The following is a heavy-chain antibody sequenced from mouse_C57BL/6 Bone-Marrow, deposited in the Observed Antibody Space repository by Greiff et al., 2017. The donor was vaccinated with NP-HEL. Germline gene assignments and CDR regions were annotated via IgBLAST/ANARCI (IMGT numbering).Heavy chain of an antibody. CDR3: ARGGRSFAY. CDR2: ISDGGSYT. V-gene: IGHV5-4*01. Sequence: VQLQQSGGGLVKPGGSLKLSCAASGFTFSSYAMSWVRQTPEKRLEWVATISDGGSYTYYPDNVKGRFTISRDNAKNNLYLQMSHLKSEDTAMYYCARGGRSFAYWGQGTLVTVSA. J-gene: IGHJ3*01. D-gene: IGHD1-1*01. CDR1: GFTFSSYA.